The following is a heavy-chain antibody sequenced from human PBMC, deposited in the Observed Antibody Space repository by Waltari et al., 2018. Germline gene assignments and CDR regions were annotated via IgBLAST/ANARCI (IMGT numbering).Heavy chain of an antibody. V-gene: IGHV1-8*01. D-gene: IGHD1-7*01. CDR1: GYPFTSSD. CDR2: MNPNSGNT. J-gene: IGHJ4*02. Sequence: QVQLVKPGAEVKKPGASVKVSCKASGYPFTSSDINGGRQATGQGLEWMGWMNPNSGNTGYAQKFQGRVTMTRNTSISTAYMELSSLRSEDTAVYYCARSCITGTVDYWGQGTLVTVSS. CDR3: ARSCITGTVDY.